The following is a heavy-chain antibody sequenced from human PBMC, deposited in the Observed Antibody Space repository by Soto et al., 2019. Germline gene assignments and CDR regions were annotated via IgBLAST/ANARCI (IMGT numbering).Heavy chain of an antibody. CDR2: IYSGGST. CDR1: GFTVSSNY. V-gene: IGHV3-53*01. D-gene: IGHD3-10*01. CDR3: ARAGEYYGSGSLHAFDI. Sequence: GGSLRLSCAASGFTVSSNYMSWVRQAPGKGLEWVSVIYSGGSTYYADSVKGRFTISRDNSKNTLYLQMNSLRAEDTAVYYCARAGEYYGSGSLHAFDIWGQGTMVTVSS. J-gene: IGHJ3*02.